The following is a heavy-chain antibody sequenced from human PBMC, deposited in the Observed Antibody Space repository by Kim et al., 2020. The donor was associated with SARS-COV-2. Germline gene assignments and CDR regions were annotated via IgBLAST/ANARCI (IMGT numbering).Heavy chain of an antibody. D-gene: IGHD3-22*01. CDR3: ARSRGKRYYDSSGYYYIDY. Sequence: SETLSLTCTVSGGSISSGGYYWSWIRQHPGKGLEWIGYIYYSGSTYYNPSLKSRVTISVDTSKNQFSLKLSSVTAADTAVYYCARSRGKRYYDSSGYYYIDYWGQGTLVTVSS. V-gene: IGHV4-31*03. CDR1: GGSISSGGYY. CDR2: IYYSGST. J-gene: IGHJ4*02.